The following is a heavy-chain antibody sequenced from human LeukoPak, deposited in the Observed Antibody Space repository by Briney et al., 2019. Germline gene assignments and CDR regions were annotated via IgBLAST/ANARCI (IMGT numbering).Heavy chain of an antibody. CDR2: ITWDGGST. CDR1: GFKFDDYA. J-gene: IGHJ4*02. Sequence: GGSLRLSCAASGFKFDDYAMHWARQAPGKGLEWVALITWDGGSTFYADSVKGRFTISRDNSENSLYLQMNSLRTEGTALYYCAAEKGRYYHYWGQGTRVTVSS. V-gene: IGHV3-43*02. D-gene: IGHD2/OR15-2a*01. CDR3: AAEKGRYYHY.